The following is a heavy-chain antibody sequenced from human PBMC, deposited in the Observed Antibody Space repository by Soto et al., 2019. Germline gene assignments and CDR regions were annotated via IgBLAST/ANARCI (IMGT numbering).Heavy chain of an antibody. J-gene: IGHJ4*02. V-gene: IGHV1-69*06. CDR2: IIPIFGTA. D-gene: IGHD6-19*01. Sequence: KVACKATAGTFSNYSISWVRQAPGQGLEWMGGIIPIFGTANYAQKFQGRVTITADKSTSTAYMELSSLRSEDTAVYYCARLSSGPSDYWGQGTLVTVSS. CDR3: ARLSSGPSDY. CDR1: AGTFSNYS.